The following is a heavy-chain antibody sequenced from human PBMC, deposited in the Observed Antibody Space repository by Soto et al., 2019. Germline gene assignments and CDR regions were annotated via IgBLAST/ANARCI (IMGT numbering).Heavy chain of an antibody. Sequence: QVQLQESGPGLVKPSQTLSLTCTVSGGSISSGGYYWSWIRQHPGQGLEWVGCIYYSGSTYYNPSLKSRVTISVDTSNNQFSLNLSPVTAPDAAVYYCARDGRGSGTRFDYWGQGSLVTVSS. V-gene: IGHV4-31*03. CDR1: GGSISSGGYY. CDR2: IYYSGST. CDR3: ARDGRGSGTRFDY. J-gene: IGHJ4*02. D-gene: IGHD3-10*01.